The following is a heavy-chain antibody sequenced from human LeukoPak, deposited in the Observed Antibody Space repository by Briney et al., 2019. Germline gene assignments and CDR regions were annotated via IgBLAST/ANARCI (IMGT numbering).Heavy chain of an antibody. V-gene: IGHV1-2*02. J-gene: IGHJ6*02. Sequence: GSVKVSCKASGYTFIGYYMHWVRQAPGQGLEWMGWINPNTGGTDYEQKFQGRVTMTRDTFISTAYMELSRLTSDDTALYYCVRDRYYGSGHVYQMDVWGQGTTVIVSS. CDR2: INPNTGGT. CDR3: VRDRYYGSGHVYQMDV. D-gene: IGHD3-10*01. CDR1: GYTFIGYY.